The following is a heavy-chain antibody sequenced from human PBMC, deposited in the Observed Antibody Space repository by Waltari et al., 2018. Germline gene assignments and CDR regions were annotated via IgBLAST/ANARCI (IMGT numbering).Heavy chain of an antibody. V-gene: IGHV3-48*04. Sequence: EVQLVESGGGLVQPGGSLRLSCAASGFTFSSYSMNWVRQAPGKGLEWVSYISSSSSTIYYADSVKGRFTISRDNAKNSLYLQMNSLRAEDTAVYYCARDGPRADYYDSSGYYPSDYWGQGTLVIVSS. CDR2: ISSSSSTI. CDR1: GFTFSSYS. J-gene: IGHJ4*02. CDR3: ARDGPRADYYDSSGYYPSDY. D-gene: IGHD3-22*01.